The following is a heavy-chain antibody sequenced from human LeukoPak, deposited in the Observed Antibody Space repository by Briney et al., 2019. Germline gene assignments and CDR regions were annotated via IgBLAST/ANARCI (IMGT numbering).Heavy chain of an antibody. CDR3: AKDLIIRIDY. J-gene: IGHJ4*02. CDR1: GFTFSSYS. D-gene: IGHD3-10*01. V-gene: IGHV3-30*02. CDR2: IRYDGSNK. Sequence: PGGSLRLSCAASGFTFSSYSMNWVRQAPGKGLEWVAFIRYDGSNKYYADSVKGRFTISRDNSKNTLYLQMNSLRAEDTAVYYCAKDLIIRIDYWGQGTLVTVSS.